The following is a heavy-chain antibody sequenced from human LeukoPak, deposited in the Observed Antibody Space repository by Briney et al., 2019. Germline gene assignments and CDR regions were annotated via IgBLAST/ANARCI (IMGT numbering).Heavy chain of an antibody. CDR1: GYTFTDYY. J-gene: IGHJ6*02. V-gene: IGHV1-2*02. D-gene: IGHD6-19*01. CDR3: ARQGLGIAVAGTDYYYGMDV. CDR2: INPDSGGP. Sequence: ASVKVSCKASGYTFTDYYIHWVRQAPGQGLEWMGWINPDSGGPNYAQKLQGRVTMTTDTSTSTAYMELRSLRSDDTAVYYCARQGLGIAVAGTDYYYGMDVWGQGTTVTVSS.